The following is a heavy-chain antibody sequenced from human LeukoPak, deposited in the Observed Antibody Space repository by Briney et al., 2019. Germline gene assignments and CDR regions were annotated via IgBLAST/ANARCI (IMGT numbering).Heavy chain of an antibody. D-gene: IGHD1-1*01. V-gene: IGHV4-4*07. CDR1: GGSISSYY. Sequence: PSETLSLTCTVSGGSISSYYWSWIRQPAGKGLEWLGRIYTSGSTNYNPSLKSRVTMSVDTSKNQFSLKLSSVTAADTAVYYCARDAGHQLSRRNYYAMDVWGQGTTVTVSS. CDR2: IYTSGST. J-gene: IGHJ6*02. CDR3: ARDAGHQLSRRNYYAMDV.